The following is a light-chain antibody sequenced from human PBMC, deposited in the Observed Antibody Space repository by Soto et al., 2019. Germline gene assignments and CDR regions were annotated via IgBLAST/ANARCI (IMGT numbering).Light chain of an antibody. CDR2: WAS. J-gene: IGKJ5*01. V-gene: IGKV1-5*03. CDR3: QQSYSTPIT. CDR1: QTISSW. Sequence: DIQMTQSPSTLSGSVGDRVTITCRASQTISSWLAWYQQKPGKAPKLLIYWASTRESGVPDRFSGSGSGTDFTLTISSLQPEDFATYYCQQSYSTPITFGQGTRLEIK.